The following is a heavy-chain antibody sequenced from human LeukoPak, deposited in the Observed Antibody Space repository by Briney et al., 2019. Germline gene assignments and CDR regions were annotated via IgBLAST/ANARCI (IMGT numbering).Heavy chain of an antibody. D-gene: IGHD2-15*01. CDR1: GFTFSSYA. V-gene: IGHV3-23*01. Sequence: PGGSLRLSCAASGFTFSSYAMSWVRQAPGKGLEWVSATRGDGGSAFYADSVQGRFTISRDNSKNTLYLQMNSLRAEDTAIYFCAKELRRSPTYYFDYWGQGTLVTVSS. CDR3: AKELRRSPTYYFDY. CDR2: TRGDGGSA. J-gene: IGHJ4*02.